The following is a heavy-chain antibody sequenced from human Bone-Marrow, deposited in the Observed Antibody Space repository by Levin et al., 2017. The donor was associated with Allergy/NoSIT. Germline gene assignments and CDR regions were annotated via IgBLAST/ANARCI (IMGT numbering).Heavy chain of an antibody. J-gene: IGHJ4*02. CDR2: ITNNGEST. CDR3: ARAPWGYRGYDDY. Sequence: PGGSLRLSCAASGFTFSSYAMHWVRQAPGKGLELVSGITNNGESTYYVNSVKGRFTISRDNSKNTLYLQMGSLRAEDMAVYYCARAPWGYRGYDDYWGQGILVTVSS. D-gene: IGHD5-12*01. CDR1: GFTFSSYA. V-gene: IGHV3-64*01.